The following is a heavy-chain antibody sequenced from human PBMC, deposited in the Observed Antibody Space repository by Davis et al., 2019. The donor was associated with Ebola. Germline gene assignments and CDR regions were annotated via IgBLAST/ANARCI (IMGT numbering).Heavy chain of an antibody. Sequence: GESLKIPCKGPGYGFADYWIAWLRQPPGKGLEWMGIIYAGDSDTRYSPSFEGQVTISVDKSITTAHLQWSSLKASDTAMYYCARRGYSGLYHGFDVWGQGTLVTVSS. D-gene: IGHD1-26*01. J-gene: IGHJ4*02. CDR2: IYAGDSDT. CDR3: ARRGYSGLYHGFDV. CDR1: GYGFADYW. V-gene: IGHV5-51*01.